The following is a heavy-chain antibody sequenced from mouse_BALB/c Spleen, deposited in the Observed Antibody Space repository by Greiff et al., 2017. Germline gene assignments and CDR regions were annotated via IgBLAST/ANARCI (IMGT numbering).Heavy chain of an antibody. CDR3: AKGSDGYSYAMDD. D-gene: IGHD2-3*01. CDR1: GYTFTSYW. V-gene: IGHV1S81*02. CDR2: INPSNGRT. J-gene: IGHJ4*01. Sequence: QVQLQQPGAELVKPGASVKLSCKASGYTFTSYWMHWVKQRPGQGLEWIGEINPSNGRTNYNEKFKSKATLTVDKSSSTAYMQLSSLTSEDSAVYYCAKGSDGYSYAMDDWGQGTSVTVSS.